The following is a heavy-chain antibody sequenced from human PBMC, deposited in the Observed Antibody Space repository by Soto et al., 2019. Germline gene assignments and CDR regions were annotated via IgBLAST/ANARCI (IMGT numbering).Heavy chain of an antibody. J-gene: IGHJ4*02. Sequence: GGSLRLSCAASEFSFGIFAMNWVRQAPGKGLEWVAVVSHDGRNTHYADSVKGRFTISRDSSKNTVSLEMTSLRAEDTAVYYCAKGGRQWLVTSDFNYWGQGALVTVSS. V-gene: IGHV3-30*18. D-gene: IGHD6-19*01. CDR2: VSHDGRNT. CDR1: EFSFGIFA. CDR3: AKGGRQWLVTSDFNY.